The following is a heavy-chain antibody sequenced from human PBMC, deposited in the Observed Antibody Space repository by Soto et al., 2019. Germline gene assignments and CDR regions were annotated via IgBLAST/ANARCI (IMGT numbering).Heavy chain of an antibody. V-gene: IGHV4-31*02. CDR2: VYYSGSS. D-gene: IGHD5-12*01. CDR1: GDSISGGASF. CDR3: ARDIVATPFDY. J-gene: IGHJ4*02. Sequence: SETLSLTCTVSGDSISGGASFWSWIRQPPGKGLEWIANVYYSGSSYYNPSLKSRLTISVDTTKNQFSLQLKSMTAEDTAVYYCARDIVATPFDYWGQGTLVTVSS.